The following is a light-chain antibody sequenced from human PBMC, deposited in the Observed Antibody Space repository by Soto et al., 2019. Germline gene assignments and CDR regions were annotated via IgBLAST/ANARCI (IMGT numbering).Light chain of an antibody. V-gene: IGKV2-28*01. CDR2: LGS. CDR3: LQPLDNSRT. CDR1: ARLLHKNGYNY. Sequence: IVMTQSPLSLSVTPGEAASISCMSSARLLHKNGYNYVDWYMQKPGQSPQLLIYLGSNRASGVPDRFSGSGSDTYFTLEISRVEADYVGVYYCLQPLDNSRTFVQGTQVDIK. J-gene: IGKJ1*01.